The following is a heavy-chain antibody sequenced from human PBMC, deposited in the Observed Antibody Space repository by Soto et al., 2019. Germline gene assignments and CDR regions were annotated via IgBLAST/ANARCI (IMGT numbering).Heavy chain of an antibody. CDR2: IYYSGST. D-gene: IGHD4-17*01. Sequence: QLQLQESGPGLVKPSETLSLTCTVSGGSISSSSYYWGWIRQPPGKGLEWIGSIYYSGSTYYNPSLKSRVTISVDTSKNQFSLKLSSVTAADTAVYYCARHNGDSFDGMDVWGQGTTVTVSS. CDR1: GGSISSSSYY. CDR3: ARHNGDSFDGMDV. V-gene: IGHV4-39*01. J-gene: IGHJ6*02.